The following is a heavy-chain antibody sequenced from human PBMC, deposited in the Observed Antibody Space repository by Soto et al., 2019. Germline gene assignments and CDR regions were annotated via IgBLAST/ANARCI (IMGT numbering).Heavy chain of an antibody. D-gene: IGHD3-3*01. CDR2: IYYSGST. J-gene: IGHJ6*04. CDR3: ARRVVGVGKPPYDV. Sequence: SETLSLTCTVSGGSISSSSYYWGWIRQPPGKGLEWIGSIYYSGSTYYNPSLKSRVTISVDTSKNQFSLKLSSVTAADTAVYYCARRVVGVGKPPYDVWGKGTTVTVSS. V-gene: IGHV4-39*01. CDR1: GGSISSSSYY.